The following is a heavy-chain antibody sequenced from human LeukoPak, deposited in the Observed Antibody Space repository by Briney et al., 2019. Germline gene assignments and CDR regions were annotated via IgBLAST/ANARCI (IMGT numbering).Heavy chain of an antibody. V-gene: IGHV3-74*01. J-gene: IGHJ4*02. D-gene: IGHD3-22*01. CDR1: GFTFSSYW. CDR2: INSDGSST. Sequence: GGSLRLSCAASGFTFSSYWMHWVRQAPGEGLVWVSRINSDGSSTSYADSVKGRFTISGDNAKNTLHLQMNSLRVEDTAVYYCARGDPSWGVVVISEAHYWGQGTLVTVSS. CDR3: ARGDPSWGVVVISEAHY.